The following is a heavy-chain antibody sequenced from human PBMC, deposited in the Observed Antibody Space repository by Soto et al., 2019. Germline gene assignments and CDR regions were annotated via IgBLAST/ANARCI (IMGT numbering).Heavy chain of an antibody. J-gene: IGHJ5*02. V-gene: IGHV1-69*01. Sequence: QVQLVQSGAEVKKPGSSVKVSCQASGGTFSSYAISWVRQAPGQGLEWMGGIIPIFGTANYAQKFQGRVTITADESTSTAYMELSSLRAEDTAVYSCAREPLWGGRWFDPWGQGTLVTVSS. CDR1: GGTFSSYA. CDR2: IIPIFGTA. D-gene: IGHD3-16*01. CDR3: AREPLWGGRWFDP.